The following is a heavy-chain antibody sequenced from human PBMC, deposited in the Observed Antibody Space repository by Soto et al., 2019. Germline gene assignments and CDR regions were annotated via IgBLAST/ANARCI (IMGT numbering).Heavy chain of an antibody. Sequence: VASVKVSCKASGYTFTRFYMHWVRQAPGQGLEWMGIINPSGGSTSYAQKFQGRVTMTRDTSTGTLYMELSSLRSEDTAMYYCARASCRIQLWLPLDYWGQGTLVTVSS. CDR2: INPSGGST. V-gene: IGHV1-46*01. CDR1: GYTFTRFY. J-gene: IGHJ4*02. D-gene: IGHD5-18*01. CDR3: ARASCRIQLWLPLDY.